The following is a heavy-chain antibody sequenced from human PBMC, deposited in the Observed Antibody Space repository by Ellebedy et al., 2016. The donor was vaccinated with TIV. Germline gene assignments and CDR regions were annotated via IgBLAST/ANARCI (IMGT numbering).Heavy chain of an antibody. D-gene: IGHD2-21*02. V-gene: IGHV1-69*04. CDR1: VGTFSSYA. J-gene: IGHJ3*02. Sequence: AASVKVSCKASVGTFSSYAISWVRQAPGQGLEWMGRIIPILGIANYAQKFQGRVTITADKSTSTAYMELSSLRSEDTAVYYCARVEGCGGDCYSADAFDIWGQGTMVTVSS. CDR2: IIPILGIA. CDR3: ARVEGCGGDCYSADAFDI.